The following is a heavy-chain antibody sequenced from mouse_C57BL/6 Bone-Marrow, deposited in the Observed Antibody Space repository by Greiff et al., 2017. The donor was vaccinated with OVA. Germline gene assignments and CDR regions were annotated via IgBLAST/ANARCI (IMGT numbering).Heavy chain of an antibody. CDR1: GYTFTSYW. J-gene: IGHJ3*01. Sequence: QVQLQQPGAELVKPGASVKLSCTASGYTFTSYWMHWVKQRPGQGLEWIGMIHPNSGSTNYNEKFKSKATLTVDKSSSTAYMQLSSLTSADSAVYDCAREGGGYSWFAYWGQGTLVTVSA. CDR3: AREGGGYSWFAY. V-gene: IGHV1-64*01. D-gene: IGHD2-3*01. CDR2: IHPNSGST.